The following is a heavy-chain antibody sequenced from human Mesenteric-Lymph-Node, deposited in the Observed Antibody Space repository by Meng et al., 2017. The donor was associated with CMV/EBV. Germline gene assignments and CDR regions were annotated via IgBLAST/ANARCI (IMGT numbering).Heavy chain of an antibody. CDR3: ARDPHHFTYYDFWSGYYTPSWFDP. CDR1: GGSISSYY. J-gene: IGHJ5*02. CDR2: IYYSGST. Sequence: SETLSLTCTVSGGSISSYYWSWIRQSPGKGLEWIEYIYYSGSTNYNPSLNSRVTISVDTSKNQFSLKLSSVTAADTAVYYCARDPHHFTYYDFWSGYYTPSWFDPWGQGTLVTVSS. D-gene: IGHD3-3*01. V-gene: IGHV4-59*01.